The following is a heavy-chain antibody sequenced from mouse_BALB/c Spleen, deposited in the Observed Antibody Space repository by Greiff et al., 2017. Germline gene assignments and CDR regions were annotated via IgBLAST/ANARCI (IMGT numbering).Heavy chain of an antibody. V-gene: IGHV7-3*02. CDR2: IRNKANGYTT. CDR3: ARDKGFYDYDPAWFAY. J-gene: IGHJ3*01. Sequence: EVRLMESGGGLVQPGGSLRLSCATSGFTFTDYYMSWVRQPPGKALEWLGFIRNKANGYTTEYSASVKGRFTISRDNSQSILYLQMNTLRAEDSATYYCARDKGFYDYDPAWFAYWGQGTLVTVSA. D-gene: IGHD2-4*01. CDR1: GFTFTDYY.